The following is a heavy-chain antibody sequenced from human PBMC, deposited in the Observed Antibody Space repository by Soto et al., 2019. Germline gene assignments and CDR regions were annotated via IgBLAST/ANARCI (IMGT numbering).Heavy chain of an antibody. J-gene: IGHJ4*02. V-gene: IGHV1-18*04. CDR2: ISAHNGDT. D-gene: IGHD3-22*01. Sequence: ASVKVSCKASGYSFATYGFSWVRQAPGQGLECVGWISAHNGDTHYSQKFQDRVTLTTDTSTNTGYMELRSLTSDDTAVYFCATEPIYYNDGSGYYPLGHWGQGILVTVSS. CDR3: ATEPIYYNDGSGYYPLGH. CDR1: GYSFATYG.